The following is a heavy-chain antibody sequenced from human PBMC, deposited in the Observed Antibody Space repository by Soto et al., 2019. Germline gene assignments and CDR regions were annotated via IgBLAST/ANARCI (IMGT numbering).Heavy chain of an antibody. V-gene: IGHV3-23*01. D-gene: IGHD6-13*01. CDR1: GFTFSSYA. Sequence: GGSLRLSCAASGFTFSSYAMSWVRQAPGKGLEWVSAISGSGGSTYYADSVKGRFTISRDNSKNTLYPQMNSLRAEDTAVYYCARRQYSSSWSLYYYYGMDVWGQGTTVTVSS. CDR3: ARRQYSSSWSLYYYYGMDV. J-gene: IGHJ6*02. CDR2: ISGSGGST.